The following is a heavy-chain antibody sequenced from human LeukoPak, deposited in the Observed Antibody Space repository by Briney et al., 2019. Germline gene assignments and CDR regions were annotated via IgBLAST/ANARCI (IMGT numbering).Heavy chain of an antibody. CDR1: GGSLTGYY. V-gene: IGHV4-38-2*02. CDR3: AREYLGATDY. J-gene: IGHJ4*02. Sequence: SETLSLTCAVYGGSLTGYYWSWIRQPPGKGLEWIGSIYHSGSTYYNPSLKSRVTISVDTSKNQFSLKLSSVTAADTAVYYCAREYLGATDYWGQGTLVTVSS. CDR2: IYHSGST. D-gene: IGHD1-26*01.